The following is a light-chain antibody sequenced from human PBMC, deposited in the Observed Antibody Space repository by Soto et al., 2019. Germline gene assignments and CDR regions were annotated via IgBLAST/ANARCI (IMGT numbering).Light chain of an antibody. J-gene: IGKJ1*01. CDR2: QAS. CDR1: QSISHW. CDR3: QHYYDFPWT. Sequence: DIQMTQSPSTLYASVGDRVTITCRASQSISHWLAWYQQKPGKAPTLLIFQASTLERGVPSKFSGSGSGTEFTLTISSLQADDFATYYCQHYYDFPWTFGQGTTVEI. V-gene: IGKV1-5*03.